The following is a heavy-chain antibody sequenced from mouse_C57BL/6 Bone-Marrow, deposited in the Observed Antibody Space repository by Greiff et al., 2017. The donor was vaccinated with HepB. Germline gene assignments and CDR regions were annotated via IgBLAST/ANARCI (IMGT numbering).Heavy chain of an antibody. CDR2: ISSGGSYT. D-gene: IGHD2-3*01. Sequence: EVMLVESGGDLVKPGGSLKLSCAASGFTFSSYGMSWVRQTPDKRLEWVATISSGGSYTYYPDSVKGRFTISRDNAKNTLYLQMSSLKSEDTAMYYCARQDDGYYLDYWGQGTTLTVSS. CDR3: ARQDDGYYLDY. J-gene: IGHJ2*01. V-gene: IGHV5-6*01. CDR1: GFTFSSYG.